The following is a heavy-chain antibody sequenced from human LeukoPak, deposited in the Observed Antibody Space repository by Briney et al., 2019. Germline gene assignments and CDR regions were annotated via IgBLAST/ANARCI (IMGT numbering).Heavy chain of an antibody. CDR3: AKSYGDYLGYFDS. Sequence: GGSLRLSCAASGFTFSSYEMSWVRQAPGKGLEWVSYISSSGTTIYYADAVKGRFTISRDKSKNTLFLQMNSLRAEDTAVYYCAKSYGDYLGYFDSWGQGTLVTVSS. J-gene: IGHJ4*02. CDR1: GFTFSSYE. D-gene: IGHD4-17*01. V-gene: IGHV3-48*03. CDR2: ISSSGTTI.